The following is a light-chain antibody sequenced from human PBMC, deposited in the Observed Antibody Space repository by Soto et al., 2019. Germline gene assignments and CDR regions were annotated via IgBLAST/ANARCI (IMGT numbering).Light chain of an antibody. CDR3: SSYAGSNTYV. CDR2: EVN. V-gene: IGLV2-8*01. J-gene: IGLJ1*01. Sequence: QSALTQPPSASGSPGQSVTISCTGSSSDVGGYTYVSWYQQHPGRAPKLMIYEVNKRPSGVPDRFSGSKSGNTASLTVSGLRAEDEADYYCSSYAGSNTYVFGTGTKLTV. CDR1: SSDVGGYTY.